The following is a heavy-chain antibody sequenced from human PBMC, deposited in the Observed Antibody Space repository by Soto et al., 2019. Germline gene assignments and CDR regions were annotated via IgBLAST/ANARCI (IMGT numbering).Heavy chain of an antibody. D-gene: IGHD5-18*01. J-gene: IGHJ5*02. CDR3: ARVSDTAMVTHWWFDP. CDR1: GFTFSRYV. V-gene: IGHV3-33*01. Sequence: QVQLVESGGGVVQPGRSLRLSCAASGFTFSRYVMHWVRQAPGKGLEWVAVIWYDGSNKYYADSVKGRFTISRDNSKNTLYLQMNSLRAEDTAVYYCARVSDTAMVTHWWFDPWGQGTLVTVSS. CDR2: IWYDGSNK.